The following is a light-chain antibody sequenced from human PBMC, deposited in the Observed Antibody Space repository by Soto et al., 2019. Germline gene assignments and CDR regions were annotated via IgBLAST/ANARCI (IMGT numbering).Light chain of an antibody. CDR1: QSVSSN. J-gene: IGKJ2*01. Sequence: EIVMTQSPATLSVSPGEGATLSCRASQSVSSNLAWYQQKPGQAPRLLIYGAYSRATGIPARISGSGSGTEFTLTISSLQSEDFAVYYCQQYNNWPYTFGQGTKLEIK. V-gene: IGKV3-15*01. CDR2: GAY. CDR3: QQYNNWPYT.